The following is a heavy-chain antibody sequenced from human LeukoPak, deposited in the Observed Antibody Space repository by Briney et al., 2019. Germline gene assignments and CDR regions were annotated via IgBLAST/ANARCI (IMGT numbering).Heavy chain of an antibody. CDR3: AKTEYCSGGSCYETLDY. J-gene: IGHJ4*02. CDR1: GFTFSSYE. Sequence: PGGSLRLSCAASGFTFSSYEMNWVRQAPGKGLEWVSAISGSGGSTYYADSVKGRFTISRDNSKNTLYLQMNSLRAEDTAVYYCAKTEYCSGGSCYETLDYWGQGTLVTVSS. V-gene: IGHV3-23*01. CDR2: ISGSGGST. D-gene: IGHD2-15*01.